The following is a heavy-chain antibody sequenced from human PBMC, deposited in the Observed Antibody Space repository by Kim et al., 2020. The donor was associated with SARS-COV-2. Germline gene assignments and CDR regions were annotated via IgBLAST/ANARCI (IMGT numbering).Heavy chain of an antibody. CDR2: IYYSGST. J-gene: IGHJ6*02. Sequence: SETLSLTCTVSGGSISSYYWSWIRQPPGKGLEWIGYIYYSGSTNYNPSLKSRVTISVDTSKNQFSLKLSSVTAADTAVYYCARLLKGDYDSSYYYYGMDVWGQGTTVTVSS. CDR3: ARLLKGDYDSSYYYYGMDV. V-gene: IGHV4-59*08. CDR1: GGSISSYY. D-gene: IGHD5-12*01.